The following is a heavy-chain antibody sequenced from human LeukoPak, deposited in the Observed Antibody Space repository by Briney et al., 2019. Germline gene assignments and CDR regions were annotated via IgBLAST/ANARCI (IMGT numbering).Heavy chain of an antibody. J-gene: IGHJ4*02. V-gene: IGHV3-23*01. CDR2: ISGSGGST. CDR3: ADYVDAATENTIDY. D-gene: IGHD6-13*01. CDR1: GFTFSSYG. Sequence: GGTVRLSCAASGFTFSSYGMSWVRQAPGKGLEWVSAISGSGGSTYYADSVKGRFTISRDNSKNTLFLHMNSLRAEDTAVYYCADYVDAATENTIDYWGQGTLVTVSS.